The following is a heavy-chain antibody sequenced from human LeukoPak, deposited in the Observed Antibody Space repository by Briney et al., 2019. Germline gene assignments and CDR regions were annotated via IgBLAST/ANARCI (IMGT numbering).Heavy chain of an antibody. CDR3: AKDYGDYVGYFDY. Sequence: GGSLRLSCAASGFTVSSNEMSWVRQAPGKGLEWVSSISGGSTYYADSRKGRFTISRDNSKNTLYLQMNSLRAEDTAVYYCAKDYGDYVGYFDYWGQGTLVTVSS. J-gene: IGHJ4*02. CDR2: ISGGST. D-gene: IGHD4-17*01. CDR1: GFTVSSNE. V-gene: IGHV3-38-3*01.